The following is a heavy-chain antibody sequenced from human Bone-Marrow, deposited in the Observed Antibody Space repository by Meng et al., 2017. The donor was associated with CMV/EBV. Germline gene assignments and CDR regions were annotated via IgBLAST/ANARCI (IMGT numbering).Heavy chain of an antibody. Sequence: QVQLGPSGAEVKKPRPPVKVSCKASGGTFRSYAISWVRQAPGQGLEWMGGIIPIFGTANYAQKFQGRVTITADESTSTAYMELSSLRSEDTAVYYCASWAGNTFDYWGQGTLVTVSS. CDR2: IIPIFGTA. CDR1: GGTFRSYA. CDR3: ASWAGNTFDY. J-gene: IGHJ4*02. D-gene: IGHD2/OR15-2a*01. V-gene: IGHV1-69*12.